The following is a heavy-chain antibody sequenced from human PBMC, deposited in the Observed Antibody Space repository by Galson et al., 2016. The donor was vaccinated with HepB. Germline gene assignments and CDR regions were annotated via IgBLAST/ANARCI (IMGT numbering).Heavy chain of an antibody. Sequence: TLSLTCTVSGGSINSRNYYWGWIRQPPGKGLEWIGTIYYSGSAYYNPSLKSRITMSIDTSKNQFSLKLRSVTATDTAAYYCARWDVGASAFDIWGQGTMVTVSS. J-gene: IGHJ3*02. CDR2: IYYSGSA. CDR1: GGSINSRNYY. D-gene: IGHD3-10*01. CDR3: ARWDVGASAFDI. V-gene: IGHV4-39*01.